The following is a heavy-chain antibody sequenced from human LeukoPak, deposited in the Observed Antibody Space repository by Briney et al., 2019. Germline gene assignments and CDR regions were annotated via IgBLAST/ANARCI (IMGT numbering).Heavy chain of an antibody. CDR1: GFTFSSYG. Sequence: GGSLRLSCAASGFTFSSYGMHWVRQAPGKGLEWVAVISYDGSNKYYEDSVKGRFTISRDNSKNTLYLQMNSLRAEDTAVYYCARDNPVDPWGQGTLVTVSS. CDR3: ARDNPVDP. D-gene: IGHD1-14*01. V-gene: IGHV3-30*03. CDR2: ISYDGSNK. J-gene: IGHJ5*02.